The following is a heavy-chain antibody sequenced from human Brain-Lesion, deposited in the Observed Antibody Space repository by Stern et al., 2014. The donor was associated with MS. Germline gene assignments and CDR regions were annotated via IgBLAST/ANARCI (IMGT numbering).Heavy chain of an antibody. CDR1: GGSISSSNW. CDR3: ARFPASRPHVFDS. Sequence: QVQLVQSGPGLVKPSGTLSLTCAVSGGSISSSNWWSWVRQSPGKGLEWIGESDHRGSTIYNPSLKSRVTVSVDKSQNRFSLNLGSGPAADTAVYFCARFPASRPHVFDSWGQGTLVTVSS. D-gene: IGHD6-13*01. V-gene: IGHV4-4*02. CDR2: SDHRGST. J-gene: IGHJ4*02.